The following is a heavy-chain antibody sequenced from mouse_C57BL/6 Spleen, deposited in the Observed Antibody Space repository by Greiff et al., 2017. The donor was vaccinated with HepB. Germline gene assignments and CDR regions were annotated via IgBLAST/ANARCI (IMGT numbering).Heavy chain of an antibody. CDR1: GYTFTSYT. Sequence: QVQLQQSGAELARPGASVKMSCKASGYTFTSYTMHWVKQRPGQGLEWIGYINPSSGYTKYNQKFKDKATLTADKSSSTAYMQLSSLTSEDSAVYYCARSMGDRHEAHAMDYWGQGTSVTVSS. D-gene: IGHD2-3*01. CDR3: ARSMGDRHEAHAMDY. J-gene: IGHJ4*01. V-gene: IGHV1-4*01. CDR2: INPSSGYT.